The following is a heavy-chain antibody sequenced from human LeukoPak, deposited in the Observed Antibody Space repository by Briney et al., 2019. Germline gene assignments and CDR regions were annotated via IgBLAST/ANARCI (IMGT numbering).Heavy chain of an antibody. D-gene: IGHD2-15*01. CDR3: ARVHCSGGSCPLDY. V-gene: IGHV4-30-2*01. J-gene: IGHJ4*02. CDR2: IYHSGST. CDR1: GGSISSGGYS. Sequence: SETLSLTCAVSGGSISSGGYSWSWIRQPPGKGLEWIGYIYHSGSTYYNPSLKSRVTISVDRSKNQFSLKLSSVTAADTAVYYCARVHCSGGSCPLDYWGQGTLVTVSS.